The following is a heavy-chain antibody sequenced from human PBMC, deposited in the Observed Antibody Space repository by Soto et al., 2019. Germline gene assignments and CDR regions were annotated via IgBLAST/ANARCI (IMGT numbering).Heavy chain of an antibody. J-gene: IGHJ5*02. CDR2: ISYDGNNQ. D-gene: IGHD5-12*01. Sequence: QVQLVESGGGVVQPGRSLRLSCAASGFTFNNYGMHWVRQAPGKGLEWVAVISYDGNNQYYADSVKGRFTVSRDNSKNTRYLQMNGLRAEDTAVYYCAKAWLRTTNNWFDPWGQGTLVTVSS. V-gene: IGHV3-30*18. CDR3: AKAWLRTTNNWFDP. CDR1: GFTFNNYG.